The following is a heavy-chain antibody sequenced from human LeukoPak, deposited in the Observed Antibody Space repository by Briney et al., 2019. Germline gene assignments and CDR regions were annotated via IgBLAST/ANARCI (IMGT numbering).Heavy chain of an antibody. D-gene: IGHD5-24*01. CDR3: ARDRRDGYNNAFDI. J-gene: IGHJ3*02. Sequence: GGSLRLSCAASGFTFSSYAMSWVRQAPGKGLEWVSVIYSGGSTYYADSVKGRFTISRDNSKNTLYLQMNGLRAEDTAVYYCARDRRDGYNNAFDIWGQGTMVTVSS. CDR2: IYSGGST. CDR1: GFTFSSYA. V-gene: IGHV3-53*01.